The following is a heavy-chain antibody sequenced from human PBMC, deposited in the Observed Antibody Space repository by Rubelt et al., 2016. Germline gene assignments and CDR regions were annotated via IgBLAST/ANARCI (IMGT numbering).Heavy chain of an antibody. Sequence: LRLSCAASDFTFSDHWVTWVRQAPGKVLEWVAYINPDGSEKNYADSLKGRFTISRDNAKNSLYLQMNSLRAEDTAVYYCARGHYGMDVWGQGTTVIVSS. CDR1: DFTFSDHW. CDR3: ARGHYGMDV. V-gene: IGHV3-7*01. CDR2: INPDGSEK. J-gene: IGHJ6*02.